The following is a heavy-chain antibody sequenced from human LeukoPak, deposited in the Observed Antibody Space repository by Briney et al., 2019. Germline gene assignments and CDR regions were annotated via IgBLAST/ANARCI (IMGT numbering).Heavy chain of an antibody. CDR2: ISSSSSYI. V-gene: IGHV3-21*01. CDR1: GFTFSSYS. Sequence: GGSLRLSCAASGFTFSSYSMNWVRQAPGKGLEWVSSISSSSSYIYYADSVKGRFTISRDNAKNSLYLQMNSLRAEDTAVYYCARVCSSTSCSDAFDIWGQGTMVTVSS. D-gene: IGHD2-2*01. CDR3: ARVCSSTSCSDAFDI. J-gene: IGHJ3*02.